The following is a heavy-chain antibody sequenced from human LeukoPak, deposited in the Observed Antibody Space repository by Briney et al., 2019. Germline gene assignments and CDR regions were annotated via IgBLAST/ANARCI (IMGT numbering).Heavy chain of an antibody. V-gene: IGHV3-30*04. J-gene: IGHJ5*02. Sequence: GGSLRLSCAASGFTFSSYAMSWVRQAPGKGLEWVAVISYDGSNRYYADPVKGRFTISRDNSKNTLYLQMNSLRAEDTAVYYCARSLVVGATYPYHWGQGTLVTVSS. D-gene: IGHD1-26*01. CDR1: GFTFSSYA. CDR2: ISYDGSNR. CDR3: ARSLVVGATYPYH.